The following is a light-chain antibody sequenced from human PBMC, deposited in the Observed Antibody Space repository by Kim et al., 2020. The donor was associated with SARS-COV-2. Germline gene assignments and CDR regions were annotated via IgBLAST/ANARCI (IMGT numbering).Light chain of an antibody. CDR2: EVS. CDR1: SSDIGSYNR. Sequence: GQSVTISCTGTSSDIGSYNRVSWYQQPPGTHPKLLIYEVSNRPSGVPDRFSGSKSGNTASLTISGLQAEDEADYYCSSYVSGSTWVFGGGTKLTVL. CDR3: SSYVSGSTWV. J-gene: IGLJ3*02. V-gene: IGLV2-18*02.